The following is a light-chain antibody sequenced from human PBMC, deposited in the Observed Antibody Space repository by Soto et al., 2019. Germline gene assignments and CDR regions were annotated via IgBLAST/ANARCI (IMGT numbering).Light chain of an antibody. J-gene: IGLJ1*01. CDR3: SSYTSSRTRV. CDR1: SSDVGGYNY. V-gene: IGLV2-14*01. Sequence: QSVLTQPSSVSGSPGQSITISCTGTSSDVGGYNYVSWYQQYPGKAPKLMIYEVSNRPSGVSNRFSASKSGNTASLTISGLQAEDEADYYCSSYTSSRTRVYGTGTKVTVL. CDR2: EVS.